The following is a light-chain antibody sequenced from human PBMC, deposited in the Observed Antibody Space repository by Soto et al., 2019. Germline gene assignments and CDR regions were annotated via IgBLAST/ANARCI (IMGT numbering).Light chain of an antibody. CDR2: DAS. CDR1: QSVSRY. CDR3: QQRRNWPHT. V-gene: IGKV3-11*01. Sequence: EIVLTQPPATLSLSPGEMATLSCWASQSVSRYLAWYQQRPGQAPRLLIYDASNRSPGIPARFSGSGSGTDFTLSISSLEPVECAVYYCQQRRNWPHTFGGETRVEIK. J-gene: IGKJ4*01.